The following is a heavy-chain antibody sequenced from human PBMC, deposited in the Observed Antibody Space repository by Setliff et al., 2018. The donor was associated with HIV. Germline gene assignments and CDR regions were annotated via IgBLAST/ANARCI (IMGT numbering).Heavy chain of an antibody. V-gene: IGHV1-2*02. D-gene: IGHD3-16*01. CDR1: GYTFTGFY. J-gene: IGHJ5*02. CDR2: INPNSGGT. Sequence: ASVKVSCKASGYTFTGFYMHWVRQAPGQGLEWMGWINPNSGGTKYAQKFQGRVTMTRNTSMSTAYMELNRLTFDDTAVYYCARDPYDTSENPYDPWGQGTLVTSPQ. CDR3: ARDPYDTSENPYDP.